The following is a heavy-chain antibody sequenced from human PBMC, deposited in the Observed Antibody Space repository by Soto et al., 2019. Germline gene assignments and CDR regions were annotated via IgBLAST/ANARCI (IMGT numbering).Heavy chain of an antibody. J-gene: IGHJ4*02. CDR2: ISYDGSNK. Sequence: PGGSLRLSCAASGFTFSSYGMHWVRQAPGKGLEWVAVISYDGSNKYYADSVKGRFTISRDNSKNTLYLQMNSLRAEDTAVYYCARHHPAAGFDYWGQGTLVTVSS. D-gene: IGHD6-13*01. CDR1: GFTFSSYG. V-gene: IGHV3-30*03. CDR3: ARHHPAAGFDY.